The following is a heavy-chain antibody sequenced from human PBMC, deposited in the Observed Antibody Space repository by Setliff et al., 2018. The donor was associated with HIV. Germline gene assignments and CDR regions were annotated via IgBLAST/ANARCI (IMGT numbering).Heavy chain of an antibody. CDR3: ARFSTSSGGTFDY. Sequence: CTVSGYSISSGYYRGWIRQPPGKGLEWIGNIYHSGSTYYNPSLKSRVTISVDTSKNQFFLKLTAVTAADTAVYYCARFSTSSGGTFDYWGQGTLVNRLL. CDR2: IYHSGST. CDR1: GYSISSGYY. J-gene: IGHJ4*02. V-gene: IGHV4-38-2*02. D-gene: IGHD6-6*01.